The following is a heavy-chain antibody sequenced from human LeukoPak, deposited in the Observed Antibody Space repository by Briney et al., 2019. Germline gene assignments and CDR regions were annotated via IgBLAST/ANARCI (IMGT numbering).Heavy chain of an antibody. CDR3: ARDALIAAVDFDY. V-gene: IGHV3-21*01. Sequence: GGSLRLSCAASGFTFSSYAMSWVRQAPGKGLEWVSSISSSSSYIYYADSVKGRFTISRDNAKNSLYLQMNSLRAEDTAVYYCARDALIAAVDFDYWGQGTLVTVSS. CDR2: ISSSSSYI. CDR1: GFTFSSYA. D-gene: IGHD6-13*01. J-gene: IGHJ4*02.